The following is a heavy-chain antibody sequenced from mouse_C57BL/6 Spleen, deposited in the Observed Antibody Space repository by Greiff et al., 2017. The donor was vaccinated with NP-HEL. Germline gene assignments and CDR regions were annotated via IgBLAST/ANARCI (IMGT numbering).Heavy chain of an antibody. CDR3: ARGVHYSNYFDY. J-gene: IGHJ2*01. CDR1: GYTFTDYY. V-gene: IGHV1-26*01. CDR2: INPNNGGT. Sequence: VQLQQSGPELVKPGASVKISCKASGYTFTDYYMNWVKQSHGKSLEWIGDINPNNGGTSYNQKFKGKATLTVDKSSSTAYMELRSLTSEDSAVYYCARGVHYSNYFDYWGQGTTLTVSS. D-gene: IGHD2-5*01.